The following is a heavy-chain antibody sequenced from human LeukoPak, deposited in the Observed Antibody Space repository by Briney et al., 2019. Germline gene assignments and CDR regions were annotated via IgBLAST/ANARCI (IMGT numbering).Heavy chain of an antibody. CDR1: GGSFSGYY. Sequence: SETLSLTCAVYGGSFSGYYWSWIRQPPGKGLEWIGEINHSGSTNYNPSLKSRVTISVDTSTSQFSLKLTSVTAEDTAVYYCARGPYKYDGSGAFDIWGQGTMVTVSS. CDR3: ARGPYKYDGSGAFDI. CDR2: INHSGST. V-gene: IGHV4-34*01. J-gene: IGHJ3*02. D-gene: IGHD3-22*01.